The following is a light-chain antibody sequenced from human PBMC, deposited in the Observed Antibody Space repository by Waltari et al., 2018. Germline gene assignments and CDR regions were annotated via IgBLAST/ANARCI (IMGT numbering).Light chain of an antibody. CDR1: QGISSY. V-gene: IGKV1-17*01. Sequence: DIQMTQSPSSLSASVGDKVAIPSRASQGISSYLNWCQQQPGKAPKLLISAASSLESGVPSRFSGSGSGTEFTLTISSLQPEDDAAYYCLQHNSYPYSFGQGTKVEIK. CDR2: AAS. CDR3: LQHNSYPYS. J-gene: IGKJ2*03.